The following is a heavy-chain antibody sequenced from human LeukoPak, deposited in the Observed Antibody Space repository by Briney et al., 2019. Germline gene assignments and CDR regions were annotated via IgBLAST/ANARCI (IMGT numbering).Heavy chain of an antibody. Sequence: GASLRLSCAASGFSFSIYAMSWVRQAPGKGLEWVSAISPGGDTIYYLDSVKGRFTISRDNSKNTLYLQMNSLRAEDTAVYYCARQTTVVGPALFDHWGQGTLVTVSS. CDR1: GFSFSIYA. D-gene: IGHD4-23*01. CDR2: ISPGGDTI. J-gene: IGHJ4*02. CDR3: ARQTTVVGPALFDH. V-gene: IGHV3-23*01.